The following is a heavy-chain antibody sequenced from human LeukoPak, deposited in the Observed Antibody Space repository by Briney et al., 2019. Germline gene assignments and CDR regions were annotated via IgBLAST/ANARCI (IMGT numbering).Heavy chain of an antibody. D-gene: IGHD6-6*01. J-gene: IGHJ4*02. V-gene: IGHV3-30*04. CDR3: ARVVVSSSSDYFDY. Sequence: PVKSLRLSCAASGFTFNSFAMHWVRQAPGRGLEWVAAISYHGSNTYYADSVKGRFTISRDNSKKTLYLQMNSLRDEDTAIYYCARVVVSSSSDYFDYWGQGTLVIVSS. CDR1: GFTFNSFA. CDR2: ISYHGSNT.